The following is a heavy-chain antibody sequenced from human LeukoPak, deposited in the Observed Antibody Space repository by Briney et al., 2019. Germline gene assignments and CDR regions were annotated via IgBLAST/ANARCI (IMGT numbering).Heavy chain of an antibody. CDR1: GFTFSSYG. J-gene: IGHJ6*02. Sequence: GRSLRLSCAASGFTFSSYGMHWVRQAPGKGLEWVAVISYDGSNKYYADSVKGRFTISRDNSKNTLYLQMNSLRAEDTAVYYCAKAEGSSSWYFGYYHYGMDVWGQGTTVTVSS. D-gene: IGHD6-13*01. CDR2: ISYDGSNK. CDR3: AKAEGSSSWYFGYYHYGMDV. V-gene: IGHV3-30*18.